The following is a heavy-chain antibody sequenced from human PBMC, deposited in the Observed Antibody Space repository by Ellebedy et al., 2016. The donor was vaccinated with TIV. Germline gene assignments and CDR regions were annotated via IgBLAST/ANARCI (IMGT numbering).Heavy chain of an antibody. J-gene: IGHJ3*02. CDR3: ARDMAWGNERMNDAFDI. CDR2: ISGSSLTE. D-gene: IGHD7-27*01. V-gene: IGHV3-48*04. Sequence: GGSLRLSCVASGFTFSPYSMNWVRQAPGKGLEWISYISGSSLTEHYADSVKGRFTISRDNAKNSVYLQMNSLRVEDTAIYYCARDMAWGNERMNDAFDIWGQGTTVTVSS. CDR1: GFTFSPYS.